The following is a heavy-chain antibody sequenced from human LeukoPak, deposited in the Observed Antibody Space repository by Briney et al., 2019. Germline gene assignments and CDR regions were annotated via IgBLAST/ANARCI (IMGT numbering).Heavy chain of an antibody. CDR2: IYHSGST. CDR3: ARYGSGSYYLGAYFDY. D-gene: IGHD3-10*01. J-gene: IGHJ4*02. Sequence: KPSGTLSLTWAVSSXSISSSNWWSGVRQPPGKGLEWTGEIYHSGSTNYNQSLKSRVTITVDKSKNQFSLKLSSVTAADTAVYYCARYGSGSYYLGAYFDYWGQGTLVTVSS. CDR1: SXSISSSNW. V-gene: IGHV4-4*02.